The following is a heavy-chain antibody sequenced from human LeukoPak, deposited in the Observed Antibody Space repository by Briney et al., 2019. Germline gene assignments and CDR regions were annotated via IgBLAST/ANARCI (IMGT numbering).Heavy chain of an antibody. D-gene: IGHD3-22*01. V-gene: IGHV1-69*06. CDR2: IMPIFGTA. Sequence: SVKVSCQACGGTFSSYAISWVRQAPGQGLEWMGRIMPIFGTANYAQKFQGRVTITADKSTSTAYMELSSLRSEDTAVYYCARGNNYYDSSGYYGVGYYMDVWGKGTTVTVSS. J-gene: IGHJ6*03. CDR1: GGTFSSYA. CDR3: ARGNNYYDSSGYYGVGYYMDV.